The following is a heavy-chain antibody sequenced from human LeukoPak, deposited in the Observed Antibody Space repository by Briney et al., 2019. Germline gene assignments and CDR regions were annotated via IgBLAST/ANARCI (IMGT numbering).Heavy chain of an antibody. CDR3: ARGSGNYYFDH. CDR2: VSPDERTT. Sequence: GGSLRLSCAASGFTFSSYWMHWVRQVPGQGLVWVLGVSPDERTTRYADSVRGQFTISRDNAKNTLYLQMSSLRVGDTAVYYCARGSGNYYFDHWGQGTLVTVSS. J-gene: IGHJ4*02. V-gene: IGHV3-74*01. CDR1: GFTFSSYW. D-gene: IGHD1-26*01.